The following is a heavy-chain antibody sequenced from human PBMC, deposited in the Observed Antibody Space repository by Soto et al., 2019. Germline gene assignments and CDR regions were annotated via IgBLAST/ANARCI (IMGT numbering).Heavy chain of an antibody. D-gene: IGHD5-18*01. Sequence: EVQLVESGGGLVKPGGSLRLSCAASGFTFGYYRLNWVRQAPGQGLEWVSSISSTGFFIYYADSVRGRFTISRDNTMNSLYFQMHSLRDDDSAVYYCARGYRYTYEAYYFDFWGQGTLVTVSS. J-gene: IGHJ4*02. V-gene: IGHV3-21*06. CDR2: ISSTGFFI. CDR3: ARGYRYTYEAYYFDF. CDR1: GFTFGYYR.